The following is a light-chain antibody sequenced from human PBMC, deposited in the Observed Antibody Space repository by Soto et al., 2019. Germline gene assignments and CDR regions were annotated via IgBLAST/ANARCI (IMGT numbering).Light chain of an antibody. CDR2: SSN. V-gene: IGLV1-44*01. CDR3: AACDDSLNGVV. Sequence: QSVLTQPPSASGTPGQRVTISCSGSSSNIGSNSVNWYQQLPGTAPKLLMYSSNQRPSGVPDRFSGSKSCTSASLAISVLQSEYEADYYCAACDDSLNGVVFGGGTKLTVL. J-gene: IGLJ2*01. CDR1: SSNIGSNS.